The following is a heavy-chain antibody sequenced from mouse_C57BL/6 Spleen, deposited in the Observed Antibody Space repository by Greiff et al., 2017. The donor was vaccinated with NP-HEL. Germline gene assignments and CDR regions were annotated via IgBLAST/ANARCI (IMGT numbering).Heavy chain of an antibody. Sequence: EVKLQQSVAELVRPGASVKLSCTASGFNIKNTYMHWVKQRPEQGLEWIGRIDPANGNTKYAPKFQGKATITADTSSNTAYLRLSSLTSEDTAIYYCARFLLGRAWYFDVWGTGTTVTVSS. V-gene: IGHV14-3*01. CDR3: ARFLLGRAWYFDV. J-gene: IGHJ1*03. CDR1: GFNIKNTY. CDR2: IDPANGNT. D-gene: IGHD4-1*01.